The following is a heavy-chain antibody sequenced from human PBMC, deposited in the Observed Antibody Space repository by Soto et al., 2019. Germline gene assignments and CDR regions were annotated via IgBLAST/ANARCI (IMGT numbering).Heavy chain of an antibody. D-gene: IGHD3-22*01. V-gene: IGHV4-59*01. CDR2: IYYSGST. CDR3: ARDGADYYDSSGYRLYYFDS. CDR1: GGSISSYY. J-gene: IGHJ4*02. Sequence: KPSEILSLTCTVSGGSISSYYWSWIRQPPGKGLEWIGFIYYSGSTNYNPSLKSRVTISVDTSKNQFSLKLSSVTTADTAVYYCARDGADYYDSSGYRLYYFDSWGQGALVTVSS.